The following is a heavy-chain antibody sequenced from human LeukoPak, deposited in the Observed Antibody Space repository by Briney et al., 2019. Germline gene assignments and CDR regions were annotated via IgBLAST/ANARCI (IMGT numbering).Heavy chain of an antibody. J-gene: IGHJ4*02. CDR2: ISGSGGTT. CDR1: GFTFSSYA. D-gene: IGHD3-10*01. Sequence: GGSLRLSCVASGFTFSSYAMTWVRQAPGKGLEWVSAISGSGGTTYCADSVKGRFTISRDNSKNTLYLQMNSLRAEDTAMYYCAKDDSGSVYFPDYWGQGTRVPVSS. V-gene: IGHV3-23*01. CDR3: AKDDSGSVYFPDY.